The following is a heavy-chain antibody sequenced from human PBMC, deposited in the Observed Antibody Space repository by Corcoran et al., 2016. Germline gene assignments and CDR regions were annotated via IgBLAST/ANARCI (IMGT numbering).Heavy chain of an antibody. CDR1: GYSFTSYW. V-gene: IGHV5-51*01. CDR3: PRPTPCSTTTCYFDY. J-gene: IGHJ4*02. Sequence: EVQLVQSGAEVKKPGESLKISCKGSGYSFTSYWIGWVRQMPGKGLEWMGIIYPGDSDTRYRPSFQGQVTISPDKSISTAYLQWSSLTASDTTMHYCPRPTPCSTTTCYFDYWGQGTLVTVSS. D-gene: IGHD2-2*01. CDR2: IYPGDSDT.